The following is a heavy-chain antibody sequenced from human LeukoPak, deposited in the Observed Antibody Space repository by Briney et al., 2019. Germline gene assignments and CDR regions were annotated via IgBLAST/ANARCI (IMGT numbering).Heavy chain of an antibody. D-gene: IGHD4-23*01. CDR2: IYYSGST. Sequence: PSETLSLTCTVSGGSISSGSYYWGWIRQPPGKGLEWIGSIYYSGSTYYNPSLKSRVTISVDTSKNQFSLKLSSVTAADTAVYYCAIPTRYGGNSFGYWGQGTLVTVSS. CDR1: GGSISSGSYY. CDR3: AIPTRYGGNSFGY. J-gene: IGHJ4*02. V-gene: IGHV4-39*07.